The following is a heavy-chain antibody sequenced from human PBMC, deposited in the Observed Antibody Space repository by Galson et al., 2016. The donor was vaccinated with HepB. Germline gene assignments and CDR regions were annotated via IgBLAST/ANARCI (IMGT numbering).Heavy chain of an antibody. D-gene: IGHD1-26*01. V-gene: IGHV1-18*01. J-gene: IGHJ4*02. Sequence: SVKVSCKAYGNYFTTYGFTWVRQAPGQGLEWMGWIGAYNGNTHSAQKFQDRVTLTRNTFTTTVYLELRSLRLDETAVYYCAAHSGTNSWGRKALDYCGQGTLIPVSS. CDR3: AAHSGTNSWGRKALDY. CDR2: IGAYNGNT. CDR1: GNYFTTYG.